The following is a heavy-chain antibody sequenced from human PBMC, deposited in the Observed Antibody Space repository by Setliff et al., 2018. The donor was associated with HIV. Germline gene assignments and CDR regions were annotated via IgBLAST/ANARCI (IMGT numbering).Heavy chain of an antibody. D-gene: IGHD3-10*01. CDR1: GGSITSYY. CDR3: ARVEAKVRGATYGMDV. V-gene: IGHV4-59*01. Sequence: SETLSLTCTVSGGSITSYYWSWIRQTPGKRLEYIGYIYNSGNSVSNPSLKSRVTISVDTSKNQFSLTLNSVTAADTAVYYCARVEAKVRGATYGMDVWGQGTTVTVSS. J-gene: IGHJ6*02. CDR2: IYNSGNS.